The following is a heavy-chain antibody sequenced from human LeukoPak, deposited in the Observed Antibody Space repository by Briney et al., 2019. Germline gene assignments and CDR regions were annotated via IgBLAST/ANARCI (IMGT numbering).Heavy chain of an antibody. CDR1: GGTFSSYA. V-gene: IGHV1-69*06. J-gene: IGHJ4*02. D-gene: IGHD1-26*01. CDR3: ARDRFSGSYSLDY. CDR2: IIPIFGTA. Sequence: SVKVSCKASGGTFSSYAISWVRQAPGQGLEWMGGIIPIFGTANYAQKFRGRVTITADKSTRTAYMELSSLRSEDTAVYYCARDRFSGSYSLDYWGQGTLVTVSS.